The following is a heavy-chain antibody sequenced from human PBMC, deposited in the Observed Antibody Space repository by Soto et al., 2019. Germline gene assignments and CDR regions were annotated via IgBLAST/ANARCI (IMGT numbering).Heavy chain of an antibody. CDR1: GGSFSGYY. CDR3: ARAAAAKTRKWFDP. J-gene: IGHJ5*02. D-gene: IGHD2-2*01. CDR2: INHSGST. Sequence: QVQLQQWGAGLLKPSETLSLTCAVYGGSFSGYYWSWIRQPPGKGLEWIGEINHSGSTNYNPSLKSRVTISVDTSKNQFSLKLSSVTAADTAVYYCARAAAAKTRKWFDPWGQGTLVTVSS. V-gene: IGHV4-34*01.